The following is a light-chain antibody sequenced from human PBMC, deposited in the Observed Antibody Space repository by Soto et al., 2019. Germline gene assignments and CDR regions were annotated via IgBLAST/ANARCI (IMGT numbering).Light chain of an antibody. V-gene: IGLV2-11*01. Sequence: QSALTQPRSVSGSPRQSVTISCTGTSTNVGAYTYVSWYQHHPGKAPKFLIYDVTRRPSGVPDRFSGSKSGNTASLTISGLQAEDEADYYCCSYGGSSTWLFGGGTKLTVL. CDR3: CSYGGSSTWL. CDR1: STNVGAYTY. CDR2: DVT. J-gene: IGLJ3*02.